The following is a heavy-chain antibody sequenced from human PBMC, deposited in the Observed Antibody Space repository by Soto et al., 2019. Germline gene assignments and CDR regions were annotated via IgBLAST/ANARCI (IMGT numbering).Heavy chain of an antibody. V-gene: IGHV3-33*01. CDR2: IWYDGSNK. D-gene: IGHD2-15*01. Sequence: QVQLVESGGGVVQPGRSLRLSCAASGFTFSSYGMHWVRQAPGKGLEWVAVIWYDGSNKYYADSVKGRFTISRDNSKNTRYLQMYRLRAEGTAVYSYARDLRGYSGGSCYGLGQFGYWGQGTLVTVSS. CDR3: ARDLRGYSGGSCYGLGQFGY. CDR1: GFTFSSYG. J-gene: IGHJ4*02.